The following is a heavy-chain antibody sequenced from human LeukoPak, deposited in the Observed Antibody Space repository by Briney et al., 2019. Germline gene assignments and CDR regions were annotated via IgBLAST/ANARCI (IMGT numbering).Heavy chain of an antibody. J-gene: IGHJ4*02. V-gene: IGHV4-34*01. Sequence: ASETLSLTCAVYGGSFSGYYWSWIRQPPGKGLEWIGEINHSGSTNYNPSLKSRVTISVDTPKSQFSLKLSSVTAADTAVYYCARGRGIAARPGLFDYWGQGTLVTVSS. CDR3: ARGRGIAARPGLFDY. D-gene: IGHD6-6*01. CDR2: INHSGST. CDR1: GGSFSGYY.